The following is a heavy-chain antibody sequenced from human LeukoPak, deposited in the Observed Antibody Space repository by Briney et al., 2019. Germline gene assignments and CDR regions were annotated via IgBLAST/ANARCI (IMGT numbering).Heavy chain of an antibody. CDR1: GFTFSSYA. V-gene: IGHV3-23*01. D-gene: IGHD3-22*01. CDR2: ISGSGGST. Sequence: PGGSLRLSCAASGFTFSSYAMSWVRQAPGKGLEWVSAISGSGGSTYYADSVKGWFTISRDNSKNTLYLQMNSLRAEDTVVYYCAKASAMIVVVSKHFDYWGQGTLVTVSS. CDR3: AKASAMIVVVSKHFDY. J-gene: IGHJ4*02.